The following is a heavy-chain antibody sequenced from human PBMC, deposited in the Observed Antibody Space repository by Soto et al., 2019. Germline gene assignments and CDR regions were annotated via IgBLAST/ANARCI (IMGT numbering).Heavy chain of an antibody. CDR1: GGSISSGGYY. J-gene: IGHJ4*02. D-gene: IGHD1-26*01. CDR3: AREGGIVGATAADY. Sequence: QVQLQESGPGLVKPSQTLSLTCTVSGGSISSGGYYWSWIRQHPGKGLEWIGYIYYSASTYYNPSLMSRITISVGTSKNQSSLKQRSVTAADKAVYYFAREGGIVGATAADYWGQGTLVAVSS. V-gene: IGHV4-31*03. CDR2: IYYSAST.